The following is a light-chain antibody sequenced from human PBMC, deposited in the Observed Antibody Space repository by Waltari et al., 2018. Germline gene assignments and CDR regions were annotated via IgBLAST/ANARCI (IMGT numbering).Light chain of an antibody. Sequence: QSALTQPASVSGSPGQSITISCTGTSSDVGGYNYVSWYQQHPGKAPKLMIYDVSNRSSGVSKRFACSKSGHTASLTSSGLQAEDEADYYCSSYTSSRPWVFGGGTKLTVL. J-gene: IGLJ3*02. CDR1: SSDVGGYNY. CDR2: DVS. V-gene: IGLV2-14*03. CDR3: SSYTSSRPWV.